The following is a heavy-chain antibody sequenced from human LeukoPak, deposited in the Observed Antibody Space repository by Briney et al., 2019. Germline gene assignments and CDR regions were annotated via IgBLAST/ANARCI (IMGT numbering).Heavy chain of an antibody. CDR2: IYHSGNT. V-gene: IGHV4-38-2*02. D-gene: IGHD3-22*01. CDR3: ARADDISGRVDY. J-gene: IGHJ4*02. CDR1: GYSISSGYY. Sequence: PSETLSLTCTVSGYSISSGYYWGWIRQPPGKGLEWIGSIYHSGNTYYNPSLKSRVTISVDTSKNQFSLKLSSVTAADTAVYYCARADDISGRVDYWGQGTLVTVSS.